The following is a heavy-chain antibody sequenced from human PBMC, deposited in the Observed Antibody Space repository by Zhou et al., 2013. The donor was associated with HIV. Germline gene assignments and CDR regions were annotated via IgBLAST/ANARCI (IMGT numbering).Heavy chain of an antibody. V-gene: IGHV1-69*05. CDR1: GGTFSSYG. D-gene: IGHD3-22*01. CDR3: ARVQAYYYDSSGSFDY. CDR2: IIPIFGTA. Sequence: QVQLVQSGAEVKRPGSSVKVSCKASGGTFSSYGLSWVRQAPGQGLEWMGGIIPIFGTANYAQKFQGRVTITTDESTSTAYMELSSLRSEDTAVYYCARVQAYYYDSSGSFDYWGQGTLVTVSS. J-gene: IGHJ4*02.